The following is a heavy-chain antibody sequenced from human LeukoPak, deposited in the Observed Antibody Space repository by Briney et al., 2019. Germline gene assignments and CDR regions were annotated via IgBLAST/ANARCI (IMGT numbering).Heavy chain of an antibody. Sequence: SETLSLTCTVSGGSISSYYWSWIRQPAGKGLEWIGRIYTSGSTNYNPSLKSRVTMSVDTSKNQFSLKLSSVTAADTAVCYCARDLGYFDWLAFDYWGQGTLVTVSS. J-gene: IGHJ4*02. D-gene: IGHD3-9*01. V-gene: IGHV4-4*07. CDR3: ARDLGYFDWLAFDY. CDR2: IYTSGST. CDR1: GGSISSYY.